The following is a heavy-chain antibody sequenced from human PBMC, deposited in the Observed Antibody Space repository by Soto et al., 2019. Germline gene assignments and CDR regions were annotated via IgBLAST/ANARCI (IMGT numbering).Heavy chain of an antibody. D-gene: IGHD6-6*01. CDR2: IIPILGIA. V-gene: IGHV1-69*04. Sequence: GASVKVSCKASGGTFSSYTISWVRQAPGQGLEWMGRIIPILGIANYAQKFQGRVTITADKSTSTAYMGLSSLRSEDTAVYYCARESSSPRNFDYWGQGTLVTVSS. CDR1: GGTFSSYT. CDR3: ARESSSPRNFDY. J-gene: IGHJ4*02.